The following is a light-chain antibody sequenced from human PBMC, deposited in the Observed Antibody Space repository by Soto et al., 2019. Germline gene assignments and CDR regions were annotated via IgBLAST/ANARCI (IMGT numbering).Light chain of an antibody. V-gene: IGLV1-40*01. J-gene: IGLJ2*01. CDR1: SSNIGAGYD. CDR3: QSYDSSLSGVV. CDR2: GNS. Sequence: QSVLTQPPSVSGAPGQRVTISCTGSSSNIGAGYDVHWYKQVPGTAPKLLIYGNSNRPSGVPDRFSGSKSGTSTSLAITGLQAEDEADYYCQSYDSSLSGVVFGGGTKVTVL.